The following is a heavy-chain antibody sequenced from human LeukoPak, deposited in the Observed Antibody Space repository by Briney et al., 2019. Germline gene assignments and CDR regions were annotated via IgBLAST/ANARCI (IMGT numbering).Heavy chain of an antibody. CDR2: IYTSGST. V-gene: IGHV4-4*09. Sequence: PSETQSLTCTVSGGSISSYYWSWIRQPPGKGLEWIGYIYTSGSTNHNPSLKSRVTISVDTSKNQFSLKLSSVTAADTAVYYCARQAGGLENNWFDPWGQGTLVTVSS. CDR1: GGSISSYY. J-gene: IGHJ5*02. CDR3: ARQAGGLENNWFDP. D-gene: IGHD6-19*01.